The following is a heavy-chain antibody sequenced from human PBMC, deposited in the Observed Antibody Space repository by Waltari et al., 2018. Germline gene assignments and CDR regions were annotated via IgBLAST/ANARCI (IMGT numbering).Heavy chain of an antibody. CDR2: IRSDGST. CDR3: AKDRDLFYHHHSGFPQHAFDN. J-gene: IGHJ4*02. D-gene: IGHD3-22*01. CDR1: GFSVSTYW. V-gene: IGHV3-74*01. Sequence: EVQLVESAGGLVQPGGSLRLSCAVSGFSVSTYWMYGARQAPGKGLVWVSRIRSDGSTNYADSVKGRFTVSRDNARNTLYLQMNSLRTEDTATYYCAKDRDLFYHHHSGFPQHAFDNWGQGTLVTVSS.